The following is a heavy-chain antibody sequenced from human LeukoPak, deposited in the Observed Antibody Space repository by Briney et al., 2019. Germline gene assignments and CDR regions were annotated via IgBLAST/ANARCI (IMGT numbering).Heavy chain of an antibody. CDR3: AKGDDYGDY. CDR1: GFTSGIYA. J-gene: IGHJ4*02. V-gene: IGHV3-23*01. Sequence: GGSLRLSCAASGFTSGIYAVSWVRQAPGKGLEWVSAFSGGGDSYYADSVKGRFTISRDNSKKILYLQMNSLRAEDTAVYYCAKGDDYGDYWGQGTLVTVSS. CDR2: FSGGGDS.